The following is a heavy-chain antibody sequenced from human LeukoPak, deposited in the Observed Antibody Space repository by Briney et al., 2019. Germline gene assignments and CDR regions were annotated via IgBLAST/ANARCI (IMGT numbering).Heavy chain of an antibody. Sequence: GLAWIGEIYHSGSTNYNPSLKSRVTISVDKSKNQFSLKLSSVTAADTAVYYCARGPSGFDPWGQGTLVTVSS. CDR2: IYHSGST. CDR3: ARGPSGFDP. V-gene: IGHV4-4*02. D-gene: IGHD1-1*01. J-gene: IGHJ5*02.